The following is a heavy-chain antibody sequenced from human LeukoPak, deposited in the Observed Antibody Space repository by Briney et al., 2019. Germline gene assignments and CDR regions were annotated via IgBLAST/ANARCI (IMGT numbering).Heavy chain of an antibody. V-gene: IGHV3-7*05. CDR2: IKADGSEK. Sequence: GGSLRLSCAASGFTFSNFWMTWVRQAPGKGLEWVANIKADGSEKYYVDSVKGRFTISRDNAKNSVYLQMNSLRAEDMAVYYCARVQLYYYYYGVDVWGQGTTVTVSS. D-gene: IGHD3-10*01. CDR3: ARVQLYYYYYGVDV. J-gene: IGHJ6*02. CDR1: GFTFSNFW.